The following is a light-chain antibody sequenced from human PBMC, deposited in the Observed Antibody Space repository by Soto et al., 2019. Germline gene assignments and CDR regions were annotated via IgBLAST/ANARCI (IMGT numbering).Light chain of an antibody. CDR1: QSVTNY. CDR2: DAS. V-gene: IGKV3-11*01. CDR3: QPYNNWPLT. J-gene: IGKJ4*01. Sequence: LTQSPDTLSLSPGERATLTCRASQSVTNYIAWYQQRPGQAPRLLIYDASNRATGVPARFSGSRSGAEFTLTINSLQSEDFAVYYCQPYNNWPLTFGGGTKVDIK.